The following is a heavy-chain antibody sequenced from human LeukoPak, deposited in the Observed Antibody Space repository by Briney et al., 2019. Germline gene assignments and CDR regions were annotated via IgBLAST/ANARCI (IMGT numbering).Heavy chain of an antibody. Sequence: AASVKVSCKASGGTFISYIISGVRQAPGQGREWMGRVIPILGIAHYAQKFQGRVTITADKSTSTAYMELSSIRSEDTAVYYCARASARYSYGALEYWGQGTLVTVSS. CDR3: ARASARYSYGALEY. D-gene: IGHD5-18*01. CDR1: GGTFISYI. V-gene: IGHV1-69*02. J-gene: IGHJ4*02. CDR2: VIPILGIA.